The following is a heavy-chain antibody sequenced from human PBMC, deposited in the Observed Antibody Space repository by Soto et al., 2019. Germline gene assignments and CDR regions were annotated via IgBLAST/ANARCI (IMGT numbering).Heavy chain of an antibody. V-gene: IGHV1-3*01. D-gene: IGHD2-2*01. J-gene: IGHJ6*02. CDR3: AREGTCSSTSCPTYFSFGMDV. CDR1: GYTFTDYA. CDR2: ISVANGNT. Sequence: ASVKVSCKASGYTFTDYAMQWVRQAPGQRLEWMGWISVANGNTSYSHNFQGRVTMTTDTFTRTAYMEVRSLRSDDTAVYYCAREGTCSSTSCPTYFSFGMDVWGQGTTVTVSS.